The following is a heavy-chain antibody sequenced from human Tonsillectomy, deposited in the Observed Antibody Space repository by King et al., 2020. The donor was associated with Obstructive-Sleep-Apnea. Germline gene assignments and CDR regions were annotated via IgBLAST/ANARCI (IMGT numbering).Heavy chain of an antibody. CDR3: ARGGGYSYGYLDY. D-gene: IGHD5-18*01. CDR1: GFTFSSYW. CDR2: INSDGSST. J-gene: IGHJ4*02. Sequence: QLVQSGGGLVQPGGSLRLSCVASGFTFSSYWIHWVRQAPGKGLVWVSRINSDGSSTSYADSVKGRFTVSRDNAKNTLYLQMNSLRVEDTAVYYCARGGGYSYGYLDYWGQGTLVTVSS. V-gene: IGHV3-74*02.